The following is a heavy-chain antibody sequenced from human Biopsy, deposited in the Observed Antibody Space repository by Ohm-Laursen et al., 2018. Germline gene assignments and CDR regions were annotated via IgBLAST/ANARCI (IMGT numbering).Heavy chain of an antibody. Sequence: SVKVSCNAPGGTFSNYGVNWVRQAPGQGLEWLGGNIPILGTGNYAQKFQDRVTVAADTSTSTATMELRSLRSDDTAVYYCATKLTGYFHHWGQGTLAIVSS. CDR1: GGTFSNYG. J-gene: IGHJ1*01. CDR2: NIPILGTG. V-gene: IGHV1-69*06. CDR3: ATKLTGYFHH. D-gene: IGHD3-9*01.